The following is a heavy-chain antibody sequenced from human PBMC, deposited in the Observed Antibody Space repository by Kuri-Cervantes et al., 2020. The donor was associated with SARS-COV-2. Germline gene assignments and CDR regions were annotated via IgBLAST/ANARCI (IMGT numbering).Heavy chain of an antibody. J-gene: IGHJ3*02. CDR1: GFTFSSYS. CDR2: VSSSSSYI. V-gene: IGHV3-21*01. D-gene: IGHD3-3*01. CDR3: ARHGENDFWSGYDAFDI. Sequence: GESLKISCAASGFTFSSYSMNWVRQAPGKGLEWVSSVSSSSSYIYYADSVKGRFTISRDNAKNSLYLQMNSLRAEDTAAYYCARHGENDFWSGYDAFDIWGQGTMVTVSS.